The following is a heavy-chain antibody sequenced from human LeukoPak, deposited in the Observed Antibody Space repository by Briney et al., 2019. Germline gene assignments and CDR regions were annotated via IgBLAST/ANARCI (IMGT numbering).Heavy chain of an antibody. CDR3: AKGRLVNC. V-gene: IGHV3-23*01. D-gene: IGHD3-9*01. CDR1: GFTFSNFA. CDR2: ITPGNT. Sequence: GGSLRLSCAASGFTFSNFAMSWVRQAPGKGLEWVSTITPGNTYYTDSVKGRFTISTDNSKNTLYLQMNSLRAVDTAVYYCAKGRLVNCWGQGTLVTVSS. J-gene: IGHJ4*02.